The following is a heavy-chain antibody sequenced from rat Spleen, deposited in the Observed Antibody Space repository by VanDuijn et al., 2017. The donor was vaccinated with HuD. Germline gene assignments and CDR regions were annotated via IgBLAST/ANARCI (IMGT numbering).Heavy chain of an antibody. D-gene: IGHD4-3*01. CDR3: ARHNSGYGVMDA. CDR2: ISYDCSST. Sequence: EVQLVESGGGLVQPGRSLKLSCAASGFTFSDYTMAWVRQAPNKGLEWVATISYDCSSTYYRDSVKGRFTISRDNAKSTLYLQMDSLRSEDTATYYCARHNSGYGVMDAWGQGASVTVSS. CDR1: GFTFSDYT. J-gene: IGHJ4*01. V-gene: IGHV5-7*01.